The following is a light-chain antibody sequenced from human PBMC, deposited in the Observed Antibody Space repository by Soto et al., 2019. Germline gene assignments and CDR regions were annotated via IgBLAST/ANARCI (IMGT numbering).Light chain of an antibody. Sequence: EIVLTQSPGTLSLSPGERATLSGRASQSVSSSYLAWYQQKPGQAPRLLIYGTSSRATGIPDRFSGSGSGTDFTLTISRLEPEDVAVYYCQQYGSSPLTFGQGTKLEIK. CDR2: GTS. CDR1: QSVSSSY. CDR3: QQYGSSPLT. J-gene: IGKJ2*01. V-gene: IGKV3-20*01.